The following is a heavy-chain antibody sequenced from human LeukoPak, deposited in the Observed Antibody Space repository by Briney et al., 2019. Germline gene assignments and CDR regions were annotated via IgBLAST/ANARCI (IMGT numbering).Heavy chain of an antibody. D-gene: IGHD3-22*01. CDR2: ISGSGGST. CDR1: GFTVSSNY. Sequence: GGSLRLSCAASGFTVSSNYMSWVRQAPGKGLEWVSAISGSGGSTYYADSVKGRFTISRDNSKNTLYLQMNSLRAEDTAVYYCAKGEGDSSGYYYFLAGYYYMDVWGKGTTVTVSS. CDR3: AKGEGDSSGYYYFLAGYYYMDV. J-gene: IGHJ6*03. V-gene: IGHV3-23*01.